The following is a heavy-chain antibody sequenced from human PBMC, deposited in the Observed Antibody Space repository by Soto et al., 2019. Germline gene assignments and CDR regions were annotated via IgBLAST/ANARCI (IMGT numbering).Heavy chain of an antibody. CDR3: AAGGIAAPPGMDV. CDR2: IVVGSGNT. D-gene: IGHD6-13*01. CDR1: GFTFTSSA. J-gene: IGHJ6*02. V-gene: IGHV1-58*01. Sequence: SVKVPCKASGFTFTSSAVQWVRQARGQRLEWIGWIVVGSGNTNYAQKFQERVTITRDMSTSTAYMELSSLRSEDTAVYYCAAGGIAAPPGMDVWGQGTTVTVSS.